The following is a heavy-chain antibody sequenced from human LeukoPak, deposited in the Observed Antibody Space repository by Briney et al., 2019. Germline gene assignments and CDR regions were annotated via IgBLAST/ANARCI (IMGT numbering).Heavy chain of an antibody. Sequence: PGESLRLSCAASGFTFSGYWMSWVRQAPGRGLEWVANIGGDGTSKQYADSVRGRFTISRDNTETSLYLQMSSLKAEDSAMYYCARDERSVYFVYWGQGILVTVSS. CDR1: GFTFSGYW. CDR2: IGGDGTSK. J-gene: IGHJ4*02. V-gene: IGHV3-7*01. D-gene: IGHD2-8*01. CDR3: ARDERSVYFVY.